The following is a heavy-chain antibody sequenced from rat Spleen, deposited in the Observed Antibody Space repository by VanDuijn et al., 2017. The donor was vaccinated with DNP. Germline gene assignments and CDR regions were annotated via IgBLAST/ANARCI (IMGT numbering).Heavy chain of an antibody. J-gene: IGHJ4*01. CDR2: ISPSGGST. Sequence: EVQLVESGGGLVQPGRSLKLSCAASGFTFSDYAMAWVRQAPTKGLEWVASISPSGGSTYYRDSVKGRFTVSRDNAKSSLYLQMDSLRSEDTATYYCARHDTIAAMDYAMDAWGQGTSVTVSS. D-gene: IGHD1-2*01. CDR3: ARHDTIAAMDYAMDA. CDR1: GFTFSDYA. V-gene: IGHV5S23*01.